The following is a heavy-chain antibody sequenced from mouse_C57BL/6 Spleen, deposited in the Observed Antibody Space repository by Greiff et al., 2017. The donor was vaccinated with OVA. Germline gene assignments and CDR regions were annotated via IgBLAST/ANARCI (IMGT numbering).Heavy chain of an antibody. Sequence: VQLKESGPGLVKPSQSLSLTCSVTGYSITSGYYWNWIRQFPGNKLEWMGYISYDGSNNYNPSLKNRISITRDTSKNQFFLKLNSVTTEDTATYYCALNWDALDYWGQGTTLTVSS. D-gene: IGHD4-1*01. CDR1: GYSITSGYY. V-gene: IGHV3-6*01. CDR3: ALNWDALDY. J-gene: IGHJ2*01. CDR2: ISYDGSN.